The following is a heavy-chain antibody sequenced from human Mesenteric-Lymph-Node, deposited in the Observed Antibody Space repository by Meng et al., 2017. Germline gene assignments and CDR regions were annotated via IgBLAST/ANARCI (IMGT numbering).Heavy chain of an antibody. D-gene: IGHD6-6*01. J-gene: IGHJ6*02. V-gene: IGHV3-15*01. Sequence: GESLKISCAASGFTFSNAWMSWVRQAPGKGLEWVGRIKSKTDGGTTDYAAPVKGRFTISRDDSKNTLYLQMNSLKTEDTAVYYCTTARLIAARPYYYGMDVWGQGTTVTVSS. CDR3: TTARLIAARPYYYGMDV. CDR2: IKSKTDGGTT. CDR1: GFTFSNAW.